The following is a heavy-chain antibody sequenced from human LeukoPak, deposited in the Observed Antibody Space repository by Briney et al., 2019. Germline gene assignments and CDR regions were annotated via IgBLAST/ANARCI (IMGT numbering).Heavy chain of an antibody. CDR2: MYSGGST. V-gene: IGHV3-66*02. J-gene: IGHJ4*02. CDR3: AREKTGAGLDY. Sequence: GGSLRLSCAASGFTVSSNYMSWVRQAPGKGLEWVSVMYSGGSTYYADSVKGRFAISRDNSKNTLYLQMNSLRAEDTAVYYCAREKTGAGLDYWGQGTLVTVSS. CDR1: GFTVSSNY.